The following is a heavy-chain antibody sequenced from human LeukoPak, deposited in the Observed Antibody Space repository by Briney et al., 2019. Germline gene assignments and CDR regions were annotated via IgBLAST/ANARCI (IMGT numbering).Heavy chain of an antibody. CDR2: IYYSGRP. V-gene: IGHV4-31*03. J-gene: IGHJ5*02. Sequence: SETLSLTCTVSGGSISSGGYYWSWIRQHPGKGLEWIGYIYYSGRPYYNPSLKSRVIISVDTSKNQFSLKVSSVTAADTAVYYCVRSKSGTYGWFDPWGQGTLVTVSS. D-gene: IGHD4-17*01. CDR1: GGSISSGGYY. CDR3: VRSKSGTYGWFDP.